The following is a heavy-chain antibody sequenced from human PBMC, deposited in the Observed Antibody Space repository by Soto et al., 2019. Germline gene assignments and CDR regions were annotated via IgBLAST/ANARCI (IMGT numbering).Heavy chain of an antibody. CDR1: GFTFSSYG. D-gene: IGHD2-2*01. CDR2: IWHDGSNK. J-gene: IGHJ4*02. Sequence: QVQLVESGGGVVQTGRSLRLSCAASGFTFSSYGMHWVRQAPGKGLEWVAVIWHDGSNKYYADSVKGRFTISRDNSKNTMYLQMNSLRGEDTAVYYCARDPHSSSCYYFEYWGQGTLVTVSS. CDR3: ARDPHSSSCYYFEY. V-gene: IGHV3-33*01.